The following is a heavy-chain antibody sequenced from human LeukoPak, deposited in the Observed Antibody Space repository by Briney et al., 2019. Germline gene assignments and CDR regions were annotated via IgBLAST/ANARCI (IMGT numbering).Heavy chain of an antibody. D-gene: IGHD3-10*01. V-gene: IGHV3-7*01. J-gene: IGHJ4*02. CDR1: GFTFSSYW. Sequence: PGGSLRLSCAASGFTFSSYWMSWVRPAPGKGLEWVANIKQDGSEKYYVHSVKGRFTISRDNAKNSLYLQMNSLRAEDTAVYYCARSRITMVRGVITMYYFDYWGQGTLVTVSS. CDR3: ARSRITMVRGVITMYYFDY. CDR2: IKQDGSEK.